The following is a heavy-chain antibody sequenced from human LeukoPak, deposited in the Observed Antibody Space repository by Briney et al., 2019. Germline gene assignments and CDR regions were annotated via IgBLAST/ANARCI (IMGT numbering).Heavy chain of an antibody. Sequence: ASVKVSRKASGGTFSSYAISWVRQAPGQGLEWMGWISAYNGNTNYAQKLQGRVTMTTDTSTSTAYMELRSLRSDDTAVYYCARAGGLHETLPSDPWGQGTLVTVSS. CDR2: ISAYNGNT. J-gene: IGHJ5*02. CDR3: ARAGGLHETLPSDP. V-gene: IGHV1-18*01. D-gene: IGHD4-11*01. CDR1: GGTFSSYA.